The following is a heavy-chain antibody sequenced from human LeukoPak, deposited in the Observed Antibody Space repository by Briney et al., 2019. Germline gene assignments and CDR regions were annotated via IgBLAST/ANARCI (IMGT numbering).Heavy chain of an antibody. CDR2: ISWNSGSI. CDR3: AKDTASGEYNYYYGMDV. D-gene: IGHD7-27*01. CDR1: GLTFDDYA. Sequence: PGRSLRLSCAASGLTFDDYAMHWVRQAPGKGLEWVSGISWNSGSIGYADSVKGRFTISRDNAKNSLYLQMNSLRAEDTALYYCAKDTASGEYNYYYGMDVWGQGTTVTVSS. J-gene: IGHJ6*02. V-gene: IGHV3-9*01.